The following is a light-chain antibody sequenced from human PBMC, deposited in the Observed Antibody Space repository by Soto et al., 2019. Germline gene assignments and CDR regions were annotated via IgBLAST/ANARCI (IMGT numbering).Light chain of an antibody. V-gene: IGKV3-20*01. Sequence: ELVLTQSPVALSLYSGERATLSCRASQSVSSTRLTWYQQKPGQAPRLLIYGVSSRATGIPDRFSGSGSGTDVTLTISRVEPEDFAVCFCKHYGDSSWKFGQGSRVESK. CDR1: QSVSSTR. J-gene: IGKJ1*01. CDR3: KHYGDSSWK. CDR2: GVS.